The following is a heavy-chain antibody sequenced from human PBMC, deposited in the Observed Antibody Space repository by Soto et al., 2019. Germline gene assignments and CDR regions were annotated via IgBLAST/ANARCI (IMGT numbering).Heavy chain of an antibody. V-gene: IGHV1-3*01. J-gene: IGHJ4*02. CDR3: GAGAGLRPYYIDY. CDR1: GYTFTSYA. CDR2: INAGNGNT. Sequence: ASVKVSCKASGYTFTSYAMHWVRQAPGQRLEWMGWINAGNGNTKYSQKFQGRVTITRDTSASTAYMELSSLRSEDTAVYYCGAGAGLRPYYIDYWGQGTLVTVSS. D-gene: IGHD3-10*01.